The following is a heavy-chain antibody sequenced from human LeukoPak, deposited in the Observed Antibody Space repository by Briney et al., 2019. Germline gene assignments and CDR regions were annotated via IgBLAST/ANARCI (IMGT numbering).Heavy chain of an antibody. Sequence: GGSLRLSCAASGFTFSNYGVDWVRQAPGKGLEWVAFIRYDSTTKYYAGSVKGRFTISRDNSKNTLYLQMNSLRVEDTAVYYCTKDRSQAPHWYFDLWGRGTLVTVSS. CDR1: GFTFSNYG. J-gene: IGHJ2*01. V-gene: IGHV3-30*02. D-gene: IGHD2-15*01. CDR3: TKDRSQAPHWYFDL. CDR2: IRYDSTTK.